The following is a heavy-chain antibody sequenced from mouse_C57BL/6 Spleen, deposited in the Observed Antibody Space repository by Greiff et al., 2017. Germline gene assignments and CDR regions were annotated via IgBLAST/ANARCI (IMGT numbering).Heavy chain of an antibody. CDR3: ARSYSYWYFDG. CDR1: GYTFTSYW. CDR2: IHPNSGST. V-gene: IGHV1-64*01. D-gene: IGHD2-12*01. Sequence: QVQLQQPGAELVKPGASVKLSCKASGYTFTSYWMHWVKQRPGQGLEWIGMIHPNSGSTNYNEKFKSKATVTVDKSSSTAYMQLSSLTSEDSAVYYCARSYSYWYFDGWGTGTTVTVAS. J-gene: IGHJ1*03.